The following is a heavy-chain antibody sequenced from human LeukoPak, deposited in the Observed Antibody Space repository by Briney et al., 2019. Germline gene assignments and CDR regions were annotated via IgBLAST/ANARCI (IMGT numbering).Heavy chain of an antibody. CDR2: IYHSGNT. V-gene: IGHV4-4*02. CDR3: AKKAAASAADY. Sequence: SGTLSLTCAVSGGSISRGNWWSWVRQPPGKGPEWIGEIYHSGNTNYNPSLKSRVTISVDKSKNQLSLKLSSVTAADTAVYYCAKKAAASAADYWGQGTLVTVSS. CDR1: GGSISRGNW. D-gene: IGHD6-13*01. J-gene: IGHJ4*02.